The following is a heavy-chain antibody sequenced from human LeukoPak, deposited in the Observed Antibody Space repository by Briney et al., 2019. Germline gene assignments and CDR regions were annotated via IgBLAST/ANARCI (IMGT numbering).Heavy chain of an antibody. V-gene: IGHV3-23*01. J-gene: IGHJ4*02. CDR2: TSGSGGST. D-gene: IGHD6-19*01. Sequence: PGGSLRLSCAASGFTFSSYAMSWVRQAPGKGLEWVSATSGSGGSTYYADSVKGRFTISRDNSKNTLYLQMNSLRAEDTAVYYCAKATYSSGWYLDYWGQGTLVTVSS. CDR3: AKATYSSGWYLDY. CDR1: GFTFSSYA.